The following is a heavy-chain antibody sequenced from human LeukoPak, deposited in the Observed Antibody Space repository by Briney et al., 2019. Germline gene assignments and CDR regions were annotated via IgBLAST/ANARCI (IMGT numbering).Heavy chain of an antibody. D-gene: IGHD6-19*01. CDR2: MSGSGSST. CDR1: GFTFKTYA. Sequence: PGGSLRLSCAASGFTFKTYAMNWVRQVPGKGPEWASSMSGSGSSTDYADSVKGRFTISGDNSKNTLYLQMNSLRAEDTALYYCAKDAQGLVRGGIYFDFWGQGSLVTVSS. J-gene: IGHJ4*02. V-gene: IGHV3-23*01. CDR3: AKDAQGLVRGGIYFDF.